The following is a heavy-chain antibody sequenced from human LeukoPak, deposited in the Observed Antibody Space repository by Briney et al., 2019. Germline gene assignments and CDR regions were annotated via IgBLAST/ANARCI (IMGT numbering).Heavy chain of an antibody. J-gene: IGHJ4*02. CDR2: IFHSDNT. Sequence: SETLSLTCSVSDGSISDSSSEWGWIRQPPGKGREWFGNIFHSDNTYYNPSLKSRVTISVDPSKNLFSLRLSSVTAADTAIYYCARRFTYGSMLTGFDYWGQGTLVTVSS. D-gene: IGHD3-9*01. CDR3: ARRFTYGSMLTGFDY. V-gene: IGHV4-39*02. CDR1: DGSISDSSSE.